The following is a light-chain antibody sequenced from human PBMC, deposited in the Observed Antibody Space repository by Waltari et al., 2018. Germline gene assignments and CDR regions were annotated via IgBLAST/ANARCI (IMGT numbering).Light chain of an antibody. V-gene: IGKV1-33*01. Sequence: DIQMTQSPSSLSASVGDRVTITCQASQDITNYLNWYQQKPGKAPKLQTYDASNLETGAPSRFSGSGSGTDFTFTISSLQPEDAATYYCQQYDNLPFTFGQGTRLEIK. CDR3: QQYDNLPFT. J-gene: IGKJ5*01. CDR2: DAS. CDR1: QDITNY.